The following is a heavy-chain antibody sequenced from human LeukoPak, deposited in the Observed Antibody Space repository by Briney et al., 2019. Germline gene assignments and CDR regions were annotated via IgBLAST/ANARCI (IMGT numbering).Heavy chain of an antibody. D-gene: IGHD3-16*02. J-gene: IGHJ4*02. CDR2: ISGSGGST. CDR1: GFTFSSYA. Sequence: PGVALRLSCAASGFTFSSYAMSWVRQAPGKGLEWVSAISGSGGSTYYADSVKGRFTISRDNSKNTLYLQMNSLRAEDTAVYYCAKSDRGSYRYTFDYWGQGTLVTV. CDR3: AKSDRGSYRYTFDY. V-gene: IGHV3-23*01.